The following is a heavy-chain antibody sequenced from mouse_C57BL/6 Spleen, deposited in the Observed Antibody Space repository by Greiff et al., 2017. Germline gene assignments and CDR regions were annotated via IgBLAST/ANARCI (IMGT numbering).Heavy chain of an antibody. CDR3: ARRRIYYDCDVDD. CDR2: IHPNSGST. V-gene: IGHV1-64*01. J-gene: IGHJ2*01. Sequence: QVQLQQPGAELVKPGASVKLSCKASGYTFTSYWMHWVKQRPGQGLEWIGMIHPNSGSTNYNEKFKSKATLTVDKSSSTAYMQLSSLTSEDSAVYYCARRRIYYDCDVDDWGQGTTLTVSS. D-gene: IGHD2-4*01. CDR1: GYTFTSYW.